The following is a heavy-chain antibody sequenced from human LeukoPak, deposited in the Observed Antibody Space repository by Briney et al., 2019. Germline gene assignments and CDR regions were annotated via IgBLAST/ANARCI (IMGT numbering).Heavy chain of an antibody. D-gene: IGHD5-24*01. J-gene: IGHJ5*02. CDR2: ISGYNGKT. Sequence: ASVKVSCKASGYTFTSYGISWVRQAPGQGLEWMGWISGYNGKTNYAQKLQGGVTLTRDMSTSTDYLELSSLRSEDTAVYYCARDNSVRDEAWWFNPWGQGTLVTVSS. V-gene: IGHV1-18*01. CDR3: ARDNSVRDEAWWFNP. CDR1: GYTFTSYG.